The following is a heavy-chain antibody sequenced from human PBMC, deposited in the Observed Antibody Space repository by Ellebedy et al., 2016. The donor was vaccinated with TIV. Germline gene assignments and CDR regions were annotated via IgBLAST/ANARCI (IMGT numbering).Heavy chain of an antibody. CDR2: INPDRGDT. V-gene: IGHV1-2*02. CDR3: ARGLGWLQRDSDY. J-gene: IGHJ4*02. Sequence: AASVKVSCKASGYTFTAYYMHWVRQAPRQGLEWMGRINPDRGDTDYAQRFQDRVTMTRDTSISTAYMELSRLTSDDTAVYYCARGLGWLQRDSDYWGQGTLVTVSS. CDR1: GYTFTAYY. D-gene: IGHD5-24*01.